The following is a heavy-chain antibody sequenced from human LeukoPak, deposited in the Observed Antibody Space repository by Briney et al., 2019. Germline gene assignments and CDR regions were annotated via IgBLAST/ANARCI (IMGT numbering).Heavy chain of an antibody. CDR3: AIRSYHRRQRLLHFDP. CDR1: GGSISSGGYY. CDR2: IYYSGST. D-gene: IGHD2-21*02. J-gene: IGHJ5*02. V-gene: IGHV4-30-4*08. Sequence: SETLSLTCTVSGGSISSGGYYWSWIRQPPGKGLERIGYIYYSGSTYYNPSLKSRVTISVDTSKNQFSLKLSSVTAADTAVYYCAIRSYHRRQRLLHFDPWGQGTLVTVSS.